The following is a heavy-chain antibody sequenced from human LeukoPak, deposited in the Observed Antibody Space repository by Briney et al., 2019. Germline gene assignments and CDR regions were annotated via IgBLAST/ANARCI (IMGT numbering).Heavy chain of an antibody. CDR1: GFTVRSYA. V-gene: IGHV3-23*01. D-gene: IGHD5-24*01. Sequence: GGSLRLSCAASGFTVRSYAMSWVRQAPGKGLEWVSTLRGSGAGTSYADSVKGRFTTSRDNSKNTVYLQMNSLRAEDTAVYYCARGRDGYNLVDAFDIWGQGIMVTVSS. CDR3: ARGRDGYNLVDAFDI. CDR2: LRGSGAGT. J-gene: IGHJ3*02.